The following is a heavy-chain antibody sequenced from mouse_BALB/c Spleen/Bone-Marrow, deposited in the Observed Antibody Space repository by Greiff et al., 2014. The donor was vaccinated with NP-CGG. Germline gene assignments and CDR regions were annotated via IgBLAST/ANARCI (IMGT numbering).Heavy chain of an antibody. CDR3: TRWGWSFDY. CDR1: GYTFSSYW. Sequence: LQESGAELMKPGASVKISCKATGYTFSSYWIEWVKQRPGHGLEWIGEILPGSGSSNYNEKFKGKATITADTSSSTTYMLLHSLTSEDSAVYYCTRWGWSFDYWGQGTTLTVSS. D-gene: IGHD2-3*01. V-gene: IGHV1-9*01. J-gene: IGHJ2*01. CDR2: ILPGSGSS.